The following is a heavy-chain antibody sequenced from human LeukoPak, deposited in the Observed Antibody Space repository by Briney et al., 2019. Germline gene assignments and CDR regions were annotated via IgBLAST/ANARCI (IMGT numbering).Heavy chain of an antibody. CDR1: GGSFSGYY. D-gene: IGHD6-13*01. J-gene: IGHJ4*02. Sequence: SETLSLTCAVYGGSFSGYYWSWIRQPPGKGLEWIGEINHSGSTSYNPSLKSRVTISVDTSKNQFSLKLSSVTAADTAVYYCARGSGYSSSWYLFYWGQGTLVTVSS. CDR2: INHSGST. CDR3: ARGSGYSSSWYLFY. V-gene: IGHV4-34*01.